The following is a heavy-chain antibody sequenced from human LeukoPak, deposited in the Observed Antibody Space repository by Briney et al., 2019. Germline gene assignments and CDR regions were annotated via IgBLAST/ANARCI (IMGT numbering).Heavy chain of an antibody. J-gene: IGHJ4*02. D-gene: IGHD6-19*01. V-gene: IGHV3-64*01. CDR2: ISSNGGCT. CDR3: ARALGYSSGWYTDY. Sequence: PGGSLRLSCAASGFTISSFAMHWVRQAPGKGLEYLSAISSNGGCTYYANSVKGSFTIFRDNSKNTLFLQVGSLTAEDTAVYYCARALGYSSGWYTDYWGQGTLVTVSS. CDR1: GFTISSFA.